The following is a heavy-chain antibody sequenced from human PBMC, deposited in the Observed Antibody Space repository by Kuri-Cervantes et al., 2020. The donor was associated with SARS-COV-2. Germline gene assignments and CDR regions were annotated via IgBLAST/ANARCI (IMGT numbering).Heavy chain of an antibody. V-gene: IGHV3-21*01. CDR2: ISSSSSYI. CDR1: GFTFSDYY. J-gene: IGHJ6*03. CDR3: ARVRNDYYYYYYMDV. Sequence: GESLKISCAASGFTFSDYYMNWVRQAPGKGLEWVSPISSSSSYIYYADSVKGRFTISRDNAKNSLYLQMNSLRAEDTAVYYCARVRNDYYYYYYMDVWGKGTTVTVSS.